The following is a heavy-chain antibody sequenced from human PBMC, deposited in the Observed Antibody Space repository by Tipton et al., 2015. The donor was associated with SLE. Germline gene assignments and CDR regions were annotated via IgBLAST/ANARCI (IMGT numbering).Heavy chain of an antibody. CDR1: GGSFSNYY. CDR2: INHSGRT. Sequence: TLSLTCAVYGGSFSNYYWIWIRQPPGKGLEWIGDINHSGRTNYNSSLKSRVTISIDTSKNQFSLKLSSVTAADTAVYYCARFPRRDSCIYWGRGTLVTVSS. J-gene: IGHJ4*02. V-gene: IGHV4-34*01. D-gene: IGHD3-22*01. CDR3: ARFPRRDSCIY.